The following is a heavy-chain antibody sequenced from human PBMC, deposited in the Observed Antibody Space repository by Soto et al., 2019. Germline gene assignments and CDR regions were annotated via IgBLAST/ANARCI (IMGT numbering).Heavy chain of an antibody. Sequence: SETLSLTCAVYGGSLGGHYWTWIRQPPGKGLEWIGEISHSGSTNHNPSLKSRVTMAVDTSKNQFSLRLTSVTAADTAVYFCARGLSADSAGYYPYYWGQGALVTVSS. CDR2: ISHSGST. D-gene: IGHD3-22*01. CDR1: GGSLGGHY. V-gene: IGHV4-34*01. CDR3: ARGLSADSAGYYPYY. J-gene: IGHJ4*02.